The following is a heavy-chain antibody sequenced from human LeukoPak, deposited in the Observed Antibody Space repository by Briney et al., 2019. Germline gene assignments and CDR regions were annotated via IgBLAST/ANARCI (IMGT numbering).Heavy chain of an antibody. CDR2: ISYDGSNK. D-gene: IGHD6-6*01. CDR3: AKDMRYSSSLRGSYYYYYGMDV. V-gene: IGHV3-30*18. J-gene: IGHJ6*02. Sequence: GGSLRLSCAASGLTFSSYGMHWVRQAPGKGLEWVAVISYDGSNKYYADSVKGRFTISRDNSKNTLYLQMNSLRAEDTAVYYCAKDMRYSSSLRGSYYYYYGMDVWGQGTTVTVSS. CDR1: GLTFSSYG.